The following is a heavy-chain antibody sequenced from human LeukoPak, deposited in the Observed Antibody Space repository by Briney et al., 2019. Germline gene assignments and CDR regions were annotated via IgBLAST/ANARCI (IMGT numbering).Heavy chain of an antibody. CDR1: GGTFSSYA. Sequence: SVKVSCKASGGTFSSYAISWVRQAPGQGLEWMGGIIPIFGTANYAQKFQGRVTITADESTSTAYMELSSLRFEDTAVYYCARSSSWYTAFDIWGQGTMVTVSS. CDR3: ARSSSWYTAFDI. CDR2: IIPIFGTA. V-gene: IGHV1-69*13. J-gene: IGHJ3*02. D-gene: IGHD6-13*01.